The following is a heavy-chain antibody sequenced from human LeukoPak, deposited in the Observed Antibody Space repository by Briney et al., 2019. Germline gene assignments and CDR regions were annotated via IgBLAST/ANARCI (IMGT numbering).Heavy chain of an antibody. CDR2: IVEEGSDK. CDR3: ARARRLTVFGVAYMDV. D-gene: IGHD3-3*01. Sequence: GGSLRLSCAASGFTFSSYEMNWVRQAPGKGLEWVANIVEEGSDKYCVDSVKGRFTISRDNAKNSLYLQMYSLTVEDTAVYYCARARRLTVFGVAYMDVWGKGTTVTVSS. CDR1: GFTFSSYE. J-gene: IGHJ6*03. V-gene: IGHV3-7*01.